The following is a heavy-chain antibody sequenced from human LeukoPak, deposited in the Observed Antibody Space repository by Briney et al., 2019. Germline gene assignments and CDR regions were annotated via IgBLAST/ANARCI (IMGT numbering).Heavy chain of an antibody. D-gene: IGHD3-10*01. J-gene: IGHJ4*02. CDR3: AREYVGGRSGELGY. Sequence: ASVTVSCKSSGYSFTSYYFHWVRQAPGQGLDWVGIMNPSGGSASYPQRFQGRVTMTRDTSTSTAHMELSRLTSEDTAVYFCAREYVGGRSGELGYWGQGTLVTVSS. V-gene: IGHV1-46*01. CDR1: GYSFTSYY. CDR2: MNPSGGSA.